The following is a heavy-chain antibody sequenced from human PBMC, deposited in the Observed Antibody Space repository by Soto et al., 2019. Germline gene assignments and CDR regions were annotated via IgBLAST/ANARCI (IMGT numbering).Heavy chain of an antibody. J-gene: IGHJ4*02. Sequence: GGSLRLSCAGSGFTFRWFGMNWVRQAPGEGLEWVSSITSSSSYIYYADSVKGRFTISRDNAKNSLYLQMNSLRAEDTAVYYCARVRSGWCDYWGQGTLVTVSS. CDR1: GFTFRWFG. D-gene: IGHD6-19*01. CDR2: ITSSSSYI. CDR3: ARVRSGWCDY. V-gene: IGHV3-21*01.